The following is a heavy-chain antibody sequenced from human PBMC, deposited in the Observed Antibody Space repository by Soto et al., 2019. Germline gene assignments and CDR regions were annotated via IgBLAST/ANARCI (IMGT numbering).Heavy chain of an antibody. V-gene: IGHV3-74*01. Sequence: PGGSLRLSCASSRFAFSAYWMHWVRQAPGKGLMWVSRISQDGTLSAYADSVKGRLIISRDKSKNTVDLQMNSLRAEDTAVYYCAKVGPYDSGSYMFRYNWFGPWGPGTLVTVSS. D-gene: IGHD3-10*01. CDR1: RFAFSAYW. CDR3: AKVGPYDSGSYMFRYNWFGP. J-gene: IGHJ5*02. CDR2: ISQDGTLS.